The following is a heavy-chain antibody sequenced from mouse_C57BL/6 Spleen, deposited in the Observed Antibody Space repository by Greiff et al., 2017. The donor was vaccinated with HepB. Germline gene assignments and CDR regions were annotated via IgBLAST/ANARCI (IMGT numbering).Heavy chain of an antibody. V-gene: IGHV1-80*01. D-gene: IGHD1-1*01. Sequence: QVQLQHSGAELVKPGASVKISCKASGYAFSSYWMNWVKQRPGKGLEWIGQIYPGDGDTNYNGKFKGKATLTADKSSSTAYMQLSSLTSEDSAVYFCARRDYYGSRSFDYWGQGTTLTVSS. CDR1: GYAFSSYW. CDR2: IYPGDGDT. CDR3: ARRDYYGSRSFDY. J-gene: IGHJ2*01.